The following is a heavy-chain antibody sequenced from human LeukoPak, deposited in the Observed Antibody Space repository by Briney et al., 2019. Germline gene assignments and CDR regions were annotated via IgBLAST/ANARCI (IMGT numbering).Heavy chain of an antibody. J-gene: IGHJ4*02. CDR1: GFTFSTYA. CDR3: AKDTSRIDSHFDY. D-gene: IGHD2/OR15-2a*01. Sequence: PGGSLRLSCAASGFTFSTYAMTWVRQAPGKGLEWVSLISGTGGSTYYADSVKGRFTISRDNSKNPLYLQMNSLRAEDTAVYYCAKDTSRIDSHFDYWGQGTLVTVSS. CDR2: ISGTGGST. V-gene: IGHV3-23*01.